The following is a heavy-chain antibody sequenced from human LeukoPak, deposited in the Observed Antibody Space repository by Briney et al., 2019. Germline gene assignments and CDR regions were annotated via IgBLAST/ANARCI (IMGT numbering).Heavy chain of an antibody. D-gene: IGHD6-19*01. Sequence: GGSLRLSCAASGFTFSSYAMSWVRQAPGKGLEWVSAISSSGGSTYYADSVKGRFTISRDNSKNTLYLQMNSVRAEDTAVYYCASLAVAGIGYWGQGTLVTVSS. CDR3: ASLAVAGIGY. V-gene: IGHV3-23*01. CDR2: ISSSGGST. CDR1: GFTFSSYA. J-gene: IGHJ4*02.